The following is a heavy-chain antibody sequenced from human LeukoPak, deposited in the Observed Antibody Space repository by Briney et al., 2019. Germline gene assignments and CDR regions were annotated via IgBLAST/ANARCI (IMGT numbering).Heavy chain of an antibody. Sequence: SQTLSLTCTVSGGSISGYYWSWIRQHPGKGLEWIGYIYYSGSTYYNPSLKSRVTISVDTSKNQFSLKLNSVTAADAAVYYCARVPGAYYYYYMDVWGKGTTVTVSS. D-gene: IGHD3-10*01. V-gene: IGHV4-31*03. CDR1: GGSISGYY. CDR3: ARVPGAYYYYYMDV. J-gene: IGHJ6*03. CDR2: IYYSGST.